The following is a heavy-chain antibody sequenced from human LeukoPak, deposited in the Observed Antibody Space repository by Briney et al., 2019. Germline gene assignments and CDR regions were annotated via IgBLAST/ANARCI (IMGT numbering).Heavy chain of an antibody. D-gene: IGHD6-13*01. Sequence: SETLSLTCTVSGGSISSGDYSWSWIRQPPGKGLEWIGYIYYSGSTYYNPSLKSRLTISVDTSNYQFSLKLSSVTAADTAVYHCARGGIAATGSGYFDYWGQGTLVTVSS. CDR1: GGSISSGDYS. J-gene: IGHJ4*02. CDR2: IYYSGST. V-gene: IGHV4-30-4*08. CDR3: ARGGIAATGSGYFDY.